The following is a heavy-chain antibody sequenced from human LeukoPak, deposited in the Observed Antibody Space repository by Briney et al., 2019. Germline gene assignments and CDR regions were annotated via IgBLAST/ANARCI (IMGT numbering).Heavy chain of an antibody. J-gene: IGHJ4*02. CDR2: IYHSGST. CDR1: GYSISSGYY. Sequence: SETLSLTCAVSGYSISSGYYWGWIRQPPGKGLEWIGSIYHSGSTYYNPSLKSRVTISVGTSKNQFSLKLSSVTAADTAVNYCARAGYSGYDTPLEYDYWGQGTLVTVPS. V-gene: IGHV4-38-2*01. CDR3: ARAGYSGYDTPLEYDY. D-gene: IGHD5-12*01.